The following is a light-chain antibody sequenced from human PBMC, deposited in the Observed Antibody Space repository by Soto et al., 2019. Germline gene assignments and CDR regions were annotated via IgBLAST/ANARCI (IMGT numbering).Light chain of an antibody. V-gene: IGKV1-39*01. Sequence: IQLTQSPSSLSASVGDRVTVTCRVIQSISTYLNWYEQKPGKAPNLLIYGASNLQSGVPSRFSGGGSGTDFTLTISSLQPEDFATYYCQQSYSTPPWTFGQGTKVDIK. CDR3: QQSYSTPPWT. CDR1: QSISTY. CDR2: GAS. J-gene: IGKJ1*01.